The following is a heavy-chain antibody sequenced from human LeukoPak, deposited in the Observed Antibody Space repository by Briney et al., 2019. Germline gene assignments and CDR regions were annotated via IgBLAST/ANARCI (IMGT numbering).Heavy chain of an antibody. CDR1: GFTFSSYE. J-gene: IGHJ4*02. CDR2: ISSSGSTI. V-gene: IGHV3-48*03. CDR3: TRDYWNYRGGSDY. Sequence: QSGGSLRLSCAASGFTFSSYEMDWVRQAPGKGLEWVSYISSSGSTIYYADSVKGRFTISRDNAKNSLYLQMNSLRAEDTAVYYCTRDYWNYRGGSDYWGQGTLVTVSS. D-gene: IGHD3-16*02.